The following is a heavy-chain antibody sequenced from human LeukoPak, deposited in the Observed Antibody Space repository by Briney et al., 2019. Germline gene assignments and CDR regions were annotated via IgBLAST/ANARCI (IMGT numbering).Heavy chain of an antibody. CDR1: GYTFTSYD. V-gene: IGHV1-46*01. CDR3: ARGGSSWYRGSFQH. J-gene: IGHJ1*01. D-gene: IGHD6-13*01. CDR2: INPSGGST. Sequence: ASVKVSCKASGYTFTSYDMHWVRQAPGQGLEWLGIINPSGGSTSYAQIFQGRVTMTRDTSTSTVYMGLSSLRSEDTAVYYCARGGSSWYRGSFQHWGQGTLVTVSS.